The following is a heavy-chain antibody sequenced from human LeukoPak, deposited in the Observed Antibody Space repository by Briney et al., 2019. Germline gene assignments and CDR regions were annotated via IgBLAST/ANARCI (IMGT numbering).Heavy chain of an antibody. V-gene: IGHV4-59*13. D-gene: IGHD6-13*01. Sequence: SETLSLTCTVSGGSITNNYWAWIRQPPGKGLEWIGNTHDSGNSNYNPSLRSRVTISIDTSKNQFSLKLTSVTAADTAVYYCARDRSAAPADYWGQGTLVTVSS. CDR3: ARDRSAAPADY. CDR1: GGSITNNY. CDR2: THDSGNS. J-gene: IGHJ4*02.